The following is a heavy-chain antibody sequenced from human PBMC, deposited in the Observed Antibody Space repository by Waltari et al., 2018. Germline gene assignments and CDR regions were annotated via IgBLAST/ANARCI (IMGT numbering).Heavy chain of an antibody. Sequence: QVQLQESGPGLVKPSQTLSLTCTVSGGSIRSGSYYWSWIRQPAGKGLEWIGRIYTSGSTNYHPSLKSRVTISVDTSKNQFSLKLSSVTAADTAVYYCARILEPSYYYGSGQYGMDVWGQGTTVTVSS. CDR1: GGSIRSGSYY. CDR3: ARILEPSYYYGSGQYGMDV. J-gene: IGHJ6*02. CDR2: IYTSGST. D-gene: IGHD3-10*01. V-gene: IGHV4-61*02.